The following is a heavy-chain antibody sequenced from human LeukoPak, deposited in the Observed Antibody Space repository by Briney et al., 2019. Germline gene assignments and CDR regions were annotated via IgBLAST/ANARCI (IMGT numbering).Heavy chain of an antibody. V-gene: IGHV3-53*01. CDR2: IRSGGST. CDR1: GFTVSSSY. Sequence: GGSLRLSCAASGFTVSSSYMTWVRKAPGKGLEWVSVIRSGGSTVYADSVKGRFTISRDNSKNTLYLQLNSLRAEDTAVYYCAREGSGRTAYNDGLDVWGQGTMVTVSS. D-gene: IGHD3-10*01. J-gene: IGHJ3*01. CDR3: AREGSGRTAYNDGLDV.